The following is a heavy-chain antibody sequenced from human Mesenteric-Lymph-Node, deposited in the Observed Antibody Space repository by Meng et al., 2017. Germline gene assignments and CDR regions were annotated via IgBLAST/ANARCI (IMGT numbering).Heavy chain of an antibody. CDR1: GFTFSSYS. J-gene: IGHJ5*02. Sequence: GGSLRLSCAASGFTFSSYSMNWVRQAPGKGLEWVSYISSSGSTIYYADSVKGRFTISRDNTENSVDLQMNSLRAEDTAIYYCVRAPGGGYNWFDPWGQGGLVTVSS. V-gene: IGHV3-48*04. CDR3: VRAPGGGYNWFDP. D-gene: IGHD6-13*01. CDR2: ISSSGSTI.